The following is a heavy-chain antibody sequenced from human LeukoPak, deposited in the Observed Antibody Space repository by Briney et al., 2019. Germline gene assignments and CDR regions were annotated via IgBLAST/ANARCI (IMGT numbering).Heavy chain of an antibody. CDR3: AQRGYSYGPLRD. J-gene: IGHJ4*02. D-gene: IGHD5-18*01. CDR2: ISGSGGST. CDR1: GFTFSNYA. Sequence: GGSLRLSCAASGFTFSNYALHWVRQAPGKGLEWVSAISGSGGSTYYADSVKGRFTISRDNSKNTLYLQMNSLRAEDTAVYYCAQRGYSYGPLRDWGQGTLVTVSS. V-gene: IGHV3-23*01.